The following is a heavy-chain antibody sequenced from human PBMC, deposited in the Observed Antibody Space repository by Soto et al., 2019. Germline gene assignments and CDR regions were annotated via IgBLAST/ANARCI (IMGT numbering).Heavy chain of an antibody. D-gene: IGHD4-17*01. CDR3: TTDDYGGNLGDY. CDR1: GFTFSNAW. J-gene: IGHJ4*02. Sequence: GGSLRLSCAASGFTFSNAWMSWVRQARGKGLEWDGRSKSKTEGGTTDYAAPVKGRLTISRDDSKNPLYLQMNSLKTEDTAVYYCTTDDYGGNLGDYWGQGTLVTVTS. V-gene: IGHV3-15*01. CDR2: SKSKTEGGTT.